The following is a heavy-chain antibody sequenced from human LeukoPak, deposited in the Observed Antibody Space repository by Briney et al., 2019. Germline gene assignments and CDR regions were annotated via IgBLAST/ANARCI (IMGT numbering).Heavy chain of an antibody. D-gene: IGHD3-9*01. CDR2: MNPNSGNT. J-gene: IGHJ4*02. V-gene: IGHV1-8*01. Sequence: ASVKVSCKASGYTFTSYDINWVRQATGQGLEWMGWMNPNSGNTGYAQKFQGRVTMTRNTSISTAYMELSSLRSEDTAVYYCARGGVLRYFDWLSPSYYFDYWGQGTLVTVSS. CDR3: ARGGVLRYFDWLSPSYYFDY. CDR1: GYTFTSYD.